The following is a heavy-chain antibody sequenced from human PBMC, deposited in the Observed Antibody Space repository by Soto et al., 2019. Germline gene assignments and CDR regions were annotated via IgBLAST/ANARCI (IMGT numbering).Heavy chain of an antibody. Sequence: PSETLSLTCTVSGGSVSSGSYYWSWIRQPPGKGLEWIGYIYYSGSTNYNPSLKSRVTISVDTSKNQFSLKLSSVTAADTAVYYCARDRGKQWLGLAGWFDPWGQGTLVTVSS. V-gene: IGHV4-61*01. CDR1: GGSVSSGSYY. CDR2: IYYSGST. D-gene: IGHD6-19*01. J-gene: IGHJ5*02. CDR3: ARDRGKQWLGLAGWFDP.